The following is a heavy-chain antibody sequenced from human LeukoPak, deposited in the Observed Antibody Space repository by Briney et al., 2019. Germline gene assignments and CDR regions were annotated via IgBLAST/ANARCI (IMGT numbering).Heavy chain of an antibody. CDR2: INPNSGGT. V-gene: IGHV1-2*02. J-gene: IGHJ4*02. CDR1: GYTFTGYY. CDR3: AREMGDYGGNSYFDY. Sequence: ASVKVSCKASGYTFTGYYMHWVRQAPGQGLEWMGWINPNSGGTNYAQKFQGRVTMTRDTSISTAYMELSRLRSDDTAVYYCAREMGDYGGNSYFDYWGQGTLVTVSS. D-gene: IGHD4-23*01.